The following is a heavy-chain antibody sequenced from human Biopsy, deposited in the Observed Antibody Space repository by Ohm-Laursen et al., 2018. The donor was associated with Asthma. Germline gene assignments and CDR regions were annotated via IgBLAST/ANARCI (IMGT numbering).Heavy chain of an antibody. V-gene: IGHV3-30-3*01. J-gene: IGHJ3*02. CDR3: ARQSGQEYGDSIPFDT. CDR1: RFTYE. CDR2: ILYDGSSI. Sequence: SLRLSCTASRFTYEMHWVRQAPGKGLEWVAVILYDGSSIYYADSVKGRFTISRDNSRNRLYLQINSLTVEDSAVYFCARQSGQEYGDSIPFDTWGQGTKVAVSS. D-gene: IGHD3-22*01.